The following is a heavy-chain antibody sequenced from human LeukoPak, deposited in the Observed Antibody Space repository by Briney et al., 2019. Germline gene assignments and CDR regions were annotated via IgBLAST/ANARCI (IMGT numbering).Heavy chain of an antibody. J-gene: IGHJ3*02. V-gene: IGHV3-9*03. CDR1: GFTFDDYA. CDR3: AKDTRGTYYVGAIDI. D-gene: IGHD1-26*01. Sequence: GGSLRLSCAASGFTFDDYAMHWVRQAPGKGLEWVSGISWNSGSIAYAESVKGRFTISRENANNSLYLQMDSLRPEDMALYYCAKDTRGTYYVGAIDIWGQGTMVAVSS. CDR2: ISWNSGSI.